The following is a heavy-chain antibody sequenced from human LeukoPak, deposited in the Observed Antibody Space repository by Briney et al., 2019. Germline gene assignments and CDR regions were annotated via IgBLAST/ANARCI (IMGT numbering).Heavy chain of an antibody. V-gene: IGHV3-7*01. J-gene: IGHJ4*02. CDR1: GFTFGSYW. D-gene: IGHD5-24*01. CDR3: ARGRGDY. CDR2: IKQDGREK. Sequence: GSLRLSCAASGFTFGSYWMSWVRQAPGEGLEWVANIKQDGREKYYVDSVRGRFTISRDNAKNSLYLQMNSLRAEDTAVYYCARGRGDYWGQGTLVTVSS.